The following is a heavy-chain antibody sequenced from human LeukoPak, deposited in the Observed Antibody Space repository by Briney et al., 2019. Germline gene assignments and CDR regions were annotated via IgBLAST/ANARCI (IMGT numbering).Heavy chain of an antibody. Sequence: PGGSLRLSCAAPGFTFSSYGIHWGRQAPGKGLERVPFIRCDGSNKYYADSVKGRFTISRHNSKNTLYLQMNSLRAEDTAVYYCAKEIPRWFGELLSYGTFDYWGQGTLVTVSS. D-gene: IGHD3-10*01. CDR1: GFTFSSYG. J-gene: IGHJ4*02. V-gene: IGHV3-30*02. CDR3: AKEIPRWFGELLSYGTFDY. CDR2: IRCDGSNK.